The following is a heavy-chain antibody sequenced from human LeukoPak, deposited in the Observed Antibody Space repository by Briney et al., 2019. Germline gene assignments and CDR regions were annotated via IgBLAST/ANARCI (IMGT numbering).Heavy chain of an antibody. CDR2: IYPGDPDT. CDR1: GYSFTSYW. CDR3: ARLPIAAAGDYYFDY. V-gene: IGHV5-51*01. D-gene: IGHD6-13*01. J-gene: IGHJ4*02. Sequence: GESLKISCKGSGYSFTSYWIGWVRQMPGKGLEWMGIIYPGDPDTRYSPSFQGQVTISADKSISTAYLQWSSLKASDTAMYYCARLPIAAAGDYYFDYWGQGTLVTVSS.